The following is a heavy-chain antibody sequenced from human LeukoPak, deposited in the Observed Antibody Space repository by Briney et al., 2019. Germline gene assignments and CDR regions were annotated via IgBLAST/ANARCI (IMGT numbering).Heavy chain of an antibody. Sequence: GGSLRLSCAASGFTFSTSWMHWVRQAPGKGLVWVSRLNSGGSSTNYADSVKGRFTISRDNAENTLFLQMNSLRAEDTAVYYCAGGPHGGNGDYWDQGTLVTVCS. J-gene: IGHJ4*02. V-gene: IGHV3-74*01. CDR2: LNSGGSST. CDR3: AGGPHGGNGDY. CDR1: GFTFSTSW. D-gene: IGHD4-23*01.